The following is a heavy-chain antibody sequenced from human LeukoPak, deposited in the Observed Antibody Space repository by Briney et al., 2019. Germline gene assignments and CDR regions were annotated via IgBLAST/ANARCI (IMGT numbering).Heavy chain of an antibody. D-gene: IGHD3-3*01. CDR3: ARQRRFLESAFDP. CDR2: IYYSGST. V-gene: IGHV4-38-2*01. Sequence: GSLRLSCAASGFTFISYGMSWVRQPPAKGLEWIGSIYYSGSTYYNPSLKSRVTISVDKSKNQFSLKLSSVTAADTALYYCARQRRFLESAFDPWGQGTLVSVSS. CDR1: GFTFISYG. J-gene: IGHJ5*02.